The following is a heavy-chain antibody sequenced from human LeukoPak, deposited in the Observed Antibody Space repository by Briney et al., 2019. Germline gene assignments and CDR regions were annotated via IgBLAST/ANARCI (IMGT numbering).Heavy chain of an antibody. D-gene: IGHD2-2*01. J-gene: IGHJ4*02. Sequence: GGSLRLSCAASEFTFSTYAMSWVRQAPGKGLEWVSTISGSFDSTYYVDSVKGRFTISRDNSMNTLYLRMNSLRAEDTAVYYCAKGFLGYCTTASCYQDLDSWGQGTLVTVSS. CDR1: EFTFSTYA. CDR2: ISGSFDST. V-gene: IGHV3-23*01. CDR3: AKGFLGYCTTASCYQDLDS.